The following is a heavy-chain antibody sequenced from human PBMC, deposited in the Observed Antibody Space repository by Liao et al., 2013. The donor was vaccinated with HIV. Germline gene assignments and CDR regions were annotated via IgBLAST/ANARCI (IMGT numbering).Heavy chain of an antibody. V-gene: IGHV4-61*02. J-gene: IGHJ4*02. Sequence: QVQLQESGPGLVKPSQTLSLTCTVSGGSISSGSYYWSWIRQPAGKGLEWIGRFYTSGSTNYNPSLKSRVTISVDTSKNQFSLKLTSVTAADTAVYYCAREVIDWGQGILVTVSS. D-gene: IGHD2-21*01. CDR1: GGSISSGSYY. CDR2: FYTSGST. CDR3: AREVID.